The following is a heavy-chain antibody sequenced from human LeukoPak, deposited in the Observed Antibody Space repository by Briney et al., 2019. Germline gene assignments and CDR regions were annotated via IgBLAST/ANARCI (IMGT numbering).Heavy chain of an antibody. J-gene: IGHJ3*02. Sequence: SETLSLTCTVSGGSISSYYWSWIRQPPGKGLEWIGYIYYSGSTNYNPSLKGRVTISVDTSKNQFSLKLSSVTAADTAVYYCARRRITMIVDDAFDIWGQGTMVTVSS. CDR1: GGSISSYY. CDR3: ARRRITMIVDDAFDI. V-gene: IGHV4-59*01. CDR2: IYYSGST. D-gene: IGHD3-22*01.